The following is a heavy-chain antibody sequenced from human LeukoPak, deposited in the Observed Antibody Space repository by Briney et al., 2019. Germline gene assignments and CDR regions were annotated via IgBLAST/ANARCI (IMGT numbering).Heavy chain of an antibody. CDR3: AGDRGWLIAS. D-gene: IGHD6-19*01. V-gene: IGHV3-7*01. J-gene: IGHJ4*02. CDR2: IKQDGSET. Sequence: PGGSLRLSCAGSGFTFSHFWMNWVRQAPGKGLEWVAIIKQDGSETYYVDSVKGRITISRDNAKNSVYLQMNSLRAEDTAVYYCAGDRGWLIASWGQGTLVTVSS. CDR1: GFTFSHFW.